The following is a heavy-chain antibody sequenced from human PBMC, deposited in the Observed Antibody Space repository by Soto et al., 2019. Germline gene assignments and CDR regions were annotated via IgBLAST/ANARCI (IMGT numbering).Heavy chain of an antibody. D-gene: IGHD6-13*01. CDR2: ISYEGISK. Sequence: PGGSLRLSCVGSGFMFRHFGMHWVRQAPGKALEWVAFISYEGISKYYGDSLKDRFTISRDNSKNTLYLQMNSLRAEDTAVYYCARGDSIWYPSYYYGTDVWGQGTTVTVSS. V-gene: IGHV3-30*03. CDR3: ARGDSIWYPSYYYGTDV. CDR1: GFMFRHFG. J-gene: IGHJ6*02.